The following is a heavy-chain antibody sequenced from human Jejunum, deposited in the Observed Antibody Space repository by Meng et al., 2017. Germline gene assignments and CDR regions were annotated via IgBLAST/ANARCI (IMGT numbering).Heavy chain of an antibody. CDR1: GGTFSSDA. CDR2: IIPIFGPT. D-gene: IGHD1-26*01. J-gene: IGHJ4*02. Sequence: GQLVQCWAEVKKPGSSAKVSCKASGGTFSSDAMSWVRQAPGQGLEWMGGIIPIFGPTNYAQKFQGRLTITADESTSTAYMELSGLRSEDTALYYCARGAVMATTYYFEYWGQGSLVTVSS. V-gene: IGHV1-69*01. CDR3: ARGAVMATTYYFEY.